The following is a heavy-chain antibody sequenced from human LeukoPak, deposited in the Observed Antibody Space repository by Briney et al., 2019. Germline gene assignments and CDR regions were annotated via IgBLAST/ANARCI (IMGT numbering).Heavy chain of an antibody. CDR3: ARDFNYYGSGRPYYYYYDMDV. D-gene: IGHD3-10*01. Sequence: GGSLRLSCAASGFTFSSYSMNWVRQAPGKGLEWVSSISSSSSYIYYADSVKGRFTISRDNAKNSLYLQMNSLRAEDTAVYYCARDFNYYGSGRPYYYYYDMDVWGQGTTVTVSS. J-gene: IGHJ6*02. CDR2: ISSSSSYI. V-gene: IGHV3-21*01. CDR1: GFTFSSYS.